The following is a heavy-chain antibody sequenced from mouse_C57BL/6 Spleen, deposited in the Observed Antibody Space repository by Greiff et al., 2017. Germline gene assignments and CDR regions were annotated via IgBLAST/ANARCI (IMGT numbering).Heavy chain of an antibody. V-gene: IGHV1-80*01. Sequence: VQLQQSGAELVKPGASVKISCKASGYAFSSYWLNWVKQRPGKGLEWIGQIYPGDGDTNYNGKFKGKATLTADKSSSTAYMQLSSLTSEDTAVYFCARFRLRRTLSWFAGWSQGTLVTVSA. J-gene: IGHJ3*01. CDR2: IYPGDGDT. CDR1: GYAFSSYW. CDR3: ARFRLRRTLSWFAG. D-gene: IGHD2-2*01.